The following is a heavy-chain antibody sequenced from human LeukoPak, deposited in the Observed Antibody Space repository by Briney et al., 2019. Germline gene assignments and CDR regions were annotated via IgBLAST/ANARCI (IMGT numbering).Heavy chain of an antibody. D-gene: IGHD3-22*01. CDR1: GGSISSDY. V-gene: IGHV4-59*01. Sequence: SETLSLTCTVSGGSISSDYWSWIRQPPGKGLEWIGYIYYRGSTNYNPSLKSRVTISVDTSKNQFSLKLSSVTAADTAVYYCARLSGYSSGHYYSDYWGQGTLVTVSP. J-gene: IGHJ4*02. CDR2: IYYRGST. CDR3: ARLSGYSSGHYYSDY.